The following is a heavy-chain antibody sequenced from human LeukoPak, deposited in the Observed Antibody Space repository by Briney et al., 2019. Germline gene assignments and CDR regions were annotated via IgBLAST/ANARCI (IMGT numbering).Heavy chain of an antibody. CDR1: GGSISSYY. CDR2: IYYSGST. Sequence: SETLSLTCSVSGGSISSYYWSWIRQPPGKGLEWIGYIYYSGSTNYNPSLKSRVTISVDTSKNQFSLILSSVTAADTAVYYCAGHSFETVDAFDVWGLGTVVTVSA. V-gene: IGHV4-59*08. D-gene: IGHD1-14*01. J-gene: IGHJ3*01. CDR3: AGHSFETVDAFDV.